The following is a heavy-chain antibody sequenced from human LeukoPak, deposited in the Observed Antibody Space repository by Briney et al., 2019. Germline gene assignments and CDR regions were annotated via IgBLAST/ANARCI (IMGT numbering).Heavy chain of an antibody. Sequence: GGSLRLSCAASGFTFSSYAMHWVRQAPGKGLEYVSAISSNGGSTYYANSVKGRFTISRDNSKNTLYLQMGSLRAEDMAVYYCARGGQWLVRRPFDYWGQGTLVTVSS. J-gene: IGHJ4*02. V-gene: IGHV3-64*01. CDR1: GFTFSSYA. D-gene: IGHD6-19*01. CDR3: ARGGQWLVRRPFDY. CDR2: ISSNGGST.